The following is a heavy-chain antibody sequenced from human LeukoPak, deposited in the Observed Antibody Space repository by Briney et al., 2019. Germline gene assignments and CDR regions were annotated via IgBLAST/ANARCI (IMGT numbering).Heavy chain of an antibody. CDR1: GYTFTSYD. V-gene: IGHV1-8*02. CDR2: MNPNSGNT. Sequence: ASVKVSCKASGYTFTSYDINWVRQATGQGLEWMGWMNPNSGNTGYAQKFQGRVTMTEDTSTDTAYMYLSSLRSEDTAVYYCATVTFWGQGTLVTVSS. D-gene: IGHD1-7*01. CDR3: ATVTF. J-gene: IGHJ4*02.